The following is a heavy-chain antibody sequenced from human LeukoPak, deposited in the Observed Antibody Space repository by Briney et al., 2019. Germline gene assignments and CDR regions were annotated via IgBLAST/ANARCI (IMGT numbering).Heavy chain of an antibody. CDR1: GYTFTSYY. CDR2: INPSGGST. J-gene: IGHJ5*02. V-gene: IGHV1-46*01. D-gene: IGHD4-23*01. CDR3: ARDYGGNLGWFDP. Sequence: ASVKVSCKSSGYTFTSYYMHWVRQAPGQGLEWMGIINPSGGSTSYAQKFQGRVTMTRDMSTSTVYMELSSLRSEDTAVYYCARDYGGNLGWFDPWGQGTLVTVSS.